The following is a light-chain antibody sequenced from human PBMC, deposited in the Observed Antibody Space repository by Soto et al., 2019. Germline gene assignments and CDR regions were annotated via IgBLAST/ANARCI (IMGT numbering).Light chain of an antibody. V-gene: IGKV3-20*01. CDR1: QSVSSSY. CDR2: GAS. J-gene: IGKJ2*01. Sequence: EIVLTQSPGTLSLSPGERATLSCRASQSVSSSYLAWYQQKPGQAPRLLIYGASSRATGIPDRFSGSGSGTDFTLTSSRLEPEDFAVYYCQQYGSSLYPVGQGTKLEIK. CDR3: QQYGSSLYP.